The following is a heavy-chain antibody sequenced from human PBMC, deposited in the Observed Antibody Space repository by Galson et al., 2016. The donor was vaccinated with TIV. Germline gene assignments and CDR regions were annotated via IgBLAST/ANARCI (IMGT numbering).Heavy chain of an antibody. CDR2: INQDGSDY. Sequence: SLRLSCAASGFTFSDYWMTWVRQAPGKGLEWVANINQDGSDYYYVDSVKGRFTISRDNGKNSLYLQMDSLRVEDTAVYSCAREGITISGMIIMGGLAVWGQGTTVTVSS. D-gene: IGHD3-3*01. V-gene: IGHV3-7*01. J-gene: IGHJ6*02. CDR1: GFTFSDYW. CDR3: AREGITISGMIIMGGLAV.